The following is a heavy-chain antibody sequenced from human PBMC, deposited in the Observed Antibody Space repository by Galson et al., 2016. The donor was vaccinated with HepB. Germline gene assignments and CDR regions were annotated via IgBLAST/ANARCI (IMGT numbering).Heavy chain of an antibody. V-gene: IGHV3-74*01. CDR3: TKRCMTNTCHNADDF. Sequence: SLRLSCAASGFTFSSYYMHWVRQAPGKGLVWVPRINRDESSTSYADYVKGRFTISRDDSKSTLYLRMDSLRVEDTATYHCTKRCMTNTCHNADDFWGQGTLVTVSS. J-gene: IGHJ4*02. CDR1: GFTFSSYY. D-gene: IGHD2-8*01. CDR2: INRDESST.